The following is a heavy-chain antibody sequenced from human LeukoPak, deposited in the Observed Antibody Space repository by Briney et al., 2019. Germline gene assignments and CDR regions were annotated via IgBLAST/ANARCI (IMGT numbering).Heavy chain of an antibody. CDR3: ARDQLVVVPAADI. CDR1: GFTFSSYN. CDR2: ISSSSSTI. V-gene: IGHV3-48*04. D-gene: IGHD2-2*01. J-gene: IGHJ3*02. Sequence: GGSLRLSCAASGFTFSSYNINWVRQAPGKGLEWVAYISSSSSTIYYVEYVKGRFTISRDNAKNALYLQMNSLRAEDTAVYYCARDQLVVVPAADIWGQGTMVTVSS.